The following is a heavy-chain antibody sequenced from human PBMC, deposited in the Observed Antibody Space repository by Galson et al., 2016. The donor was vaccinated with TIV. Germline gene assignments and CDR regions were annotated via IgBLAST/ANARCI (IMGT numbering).Heavy chain of an antibody. J-gene: IGHJ4*02. CDR2: TIPMFGTA. CDR3: ARSGDYGDY. D-gene: IGHD4-17*01. Sequence: SVKVSCKASGGTLSNYAISWVRQAPRQGLEWMGGTIPMFGTANYAQKFQGRVTITTDESTSTAYMELSSLRSEDTAVYYCARSGDYGDYWGQGTLVTVSS. CDR1: GGTLSNYA. V-gene: IGHV1-69*05.